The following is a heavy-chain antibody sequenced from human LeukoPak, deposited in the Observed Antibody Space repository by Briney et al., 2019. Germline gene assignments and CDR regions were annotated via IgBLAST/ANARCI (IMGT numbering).Heavy chain of an antibody. CDR1: GASISSYY. J-gene: IGHJ4*02. CDR2: NYYSETT. Sequence: SETLSLTCSVSGASISSYYWSWIRQSPGKGPEWIGYNYYSETTNYNPSLKSRVTISIDTSKNQFSLKLISVTAADTAVYYCARQGIRGQWLVHFDYWGQGTLVTVSS. CDR3: ARQGIRGQWLVHFDY. V-gene: IGHV4-59*08. D-gene: IGHD6-19*01.